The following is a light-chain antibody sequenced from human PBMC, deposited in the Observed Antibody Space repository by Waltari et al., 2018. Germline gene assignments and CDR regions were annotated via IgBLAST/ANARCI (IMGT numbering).Light chain of an antibody. CDR1: ASNIGAGFD. V-gene: IGLV1-40*01. J-gene: IGLJ3*02. CDR2: GFT. Sequence: QSVLTQPPSVSGAPGQRVTISCTGSASNIGAGFDVHWYQQFPGTAPKLLIYGFTNRPSGVPERFSGSQSGTSASLAITGLHAEDEADYYCQSYDLSMSALFGGGTKLTVL. CDR3: QSYDLSMSAL.